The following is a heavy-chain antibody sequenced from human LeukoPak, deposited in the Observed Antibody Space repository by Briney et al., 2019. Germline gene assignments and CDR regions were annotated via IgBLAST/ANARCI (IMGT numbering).Heavy chain of an antibody. J-gene: IGHJ4*02. CDR1: GFTFNSYS. Sequence: GGSLRLSCAASGFTFNSYSMNWVRQAPGKGLEWVSSISGSNSYIYYADSVKGRFTISRDNAKNSLSLQMNSLRAEDTAVYYCARDGGWYGFDYWGQGTLVTVSS. V-gene: IGHV3-21*01. CDR3: ARDGGWYGFDY. D-gene: IGHD6-19*01. CDR2: ISGSNSYI.